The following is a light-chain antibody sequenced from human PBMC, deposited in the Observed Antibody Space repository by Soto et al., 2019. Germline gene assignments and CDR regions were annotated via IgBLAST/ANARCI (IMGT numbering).Light chain of an antibody. CDR3: QQYNNWPRT. Sequence: EILLTQSPATLSLSAGDRVTLSCGARRTVHSNVAWYQHKPGQAPRLLIYGASFRATGMPARFSGSGFGTEFTLTISSLQSEDFDVYYCQQYNNWPRTFGQGTKVDIK. V-gene: IGKV3-15*01. CDR1: RTVHSN. J-gene: IGKJ1*01. CDR2: GAS.